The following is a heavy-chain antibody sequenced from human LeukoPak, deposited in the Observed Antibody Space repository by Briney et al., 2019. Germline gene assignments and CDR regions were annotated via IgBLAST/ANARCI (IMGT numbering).Heavy chain of an antibody. D-gene: IGHD1-1*01. CDR1: VDSIRNYY. CDR2: IYYSGST. Sequence: SETLSLTCTVWVDSIRNYYWMCMRQPRAKGRGWIGYIYYSGSTNYNPSFKSRVTISVDPSKNQFYLKLSSVTAADTAVYYCARETGYGMDVWGRGTTVTVSS. V-gene: IGHV4-59*01. CDR3: ARETGYGMDV. J-gene: IGHJ6*02.